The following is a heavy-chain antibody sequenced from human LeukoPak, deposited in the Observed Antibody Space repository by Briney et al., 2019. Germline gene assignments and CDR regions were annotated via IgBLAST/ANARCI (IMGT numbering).Heavy chain of an antibody. D-gene: IGHD5-12*01. CDR1: GFTFDDYA. V-gene: IGHV3-9*01. J-gene: IGHJ4*02. Sequence: GRSLRLSCAASGFTFDDYAMHWVRQAPGKGLEWVSGISWNSGSIGYADSVKGRFTISRDNAKNSLYLQMNSLRAVDTALYYCAKDRRLRLRGDIFDYWGQGTLVTVSS. CDR2: ISWNSGSI. CDR3: AKDRRLRLRGDIFDY.